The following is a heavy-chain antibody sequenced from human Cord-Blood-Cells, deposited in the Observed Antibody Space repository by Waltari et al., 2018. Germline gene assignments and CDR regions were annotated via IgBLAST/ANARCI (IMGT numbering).Heavy chain of an antibody. Sequence: QVQLVQSGAEVKKPGSSVKVSCKASGGTFSSYAISWVRQAPGQGPEWMGGIIPIFGTANYAQKFQGRVTITADESTSTAYMELSSLRSEDTAVYYCARARDIVVVPAAIRGWFDPWGQGTLVTVSS. CDR3: ARARDIVVVPAAIRGWFDP. CDR2: IIPIFGTA. V-gene: IGHV1-69*01. J-gene: IGHJ5*02. CDR1: GGTFSSYA. D-gene: IGHD2-2*02.